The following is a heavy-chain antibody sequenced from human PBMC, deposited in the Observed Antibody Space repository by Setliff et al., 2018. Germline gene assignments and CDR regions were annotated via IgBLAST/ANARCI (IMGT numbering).Heavy chain of an antibody. V-gene: IGHV3-23*01. CDR1: GFTFSSYA. CDR3: AKADTGYSSTWLFDY. CDR2: ISGSGGST. J-gene: IGHJ4*02. Sequence: GGSLRLSCAASGFTFSSYAMSWVRQAPGKGLEWVSAISGSGGSTYYADSVKGRFTISRDNSKNTLYLQMNSLRAEDTAVYYCAKADTGYSSTWLFDYWGQGTLVTAPQ. D-gene: IGHD6-13*01.